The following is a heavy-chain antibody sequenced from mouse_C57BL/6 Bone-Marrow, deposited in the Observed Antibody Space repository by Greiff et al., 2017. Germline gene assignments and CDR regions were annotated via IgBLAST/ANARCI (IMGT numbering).Heavy chain of an antibody. CDR1: GFSLTSYG. CDR2: IWRGGST. V-gene: IGHV2-5*01. D-gene: IGHD1-1*01. Sequence: VKLQESGPGLVQPSQSLSITCTVSGFSLTSYGVHWVRQSPGKGLEWLGVIWRGGSTDYNAAFMSRLSITKDNSKSQVFFKMNSLQADDTAIYYCAKHYYGVWYFDVWGTGTTVTVSS. CDR3: AKHYYGVWYFDV. J-gene: IGHJ1*03.